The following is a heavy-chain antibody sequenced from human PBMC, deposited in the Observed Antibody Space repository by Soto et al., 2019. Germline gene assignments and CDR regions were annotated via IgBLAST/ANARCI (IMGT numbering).Heavy chain of an antibody. CDR1: GGSISSGDYY. V-gene: IGHV4-30-4*01. D-gene: IGHD2-2*01. Sequence: SETLSLTCTVSGGSISSGDYYWSWIRQPPGKGLEWIGYIYYSGSTYYNPSLKSRVTISVDTSKNQFSLKLSSVTAADTAVYYCAREIVPAVSRYYYYGMGVWGQGTTVTVSS. CDR2: IYYSGST. J-gene: IGHJ6*02. CDR3: AREIVPAVSRYYYYGMGV.